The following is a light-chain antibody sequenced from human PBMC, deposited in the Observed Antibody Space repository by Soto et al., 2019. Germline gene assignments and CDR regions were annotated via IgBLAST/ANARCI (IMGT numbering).Light chain of an antibody. Sequence: DTVMTQSPATLSVSPGERATLSCRASQSVSSNLAWYQHKPGQAPRLLIYGASTRATGIPARFSGSGSGTEFTLTISSLQSEDFAVYYCQQYNNWPPYTFGQGTKVEIK. CDR2: GAS. CDR1: QSVSSN. J-gene: IGKJ2*01. V-gene: IGKV3-15*01. CDR3: QQYNNWPPYT.